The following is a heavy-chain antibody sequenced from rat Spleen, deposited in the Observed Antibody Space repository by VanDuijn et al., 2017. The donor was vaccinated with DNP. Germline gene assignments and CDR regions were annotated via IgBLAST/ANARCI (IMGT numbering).Heavy chain of an antibody. CDR1: GFSFSGFY. CDR2: IRYDGGST. J-gene: IGHJ2*01. Sequence: EVQLVESGGGLVQPGRSLKLSCAASGFSFSGFYMAWVRQAPTKGLEWVAYIRYDGGSTYYGDSVKGRFTISRDNAKNTLYLQMNSLRSEDMATYYCARWNSGHFDYWGQGVMVPVSS. CDR3: ARWNSGHFDY. V-gene: IGHV5-22*01. D-gene: IGHD4-3*01.